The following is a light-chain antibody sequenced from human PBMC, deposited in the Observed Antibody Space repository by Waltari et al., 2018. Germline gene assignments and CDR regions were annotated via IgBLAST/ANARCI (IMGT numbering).Light chain of an antibody. CDR1: QSVLSSIYNKNC. CDR3: QQYYTTPFT. V-gene: IGKV4-1*01. J-gene: IGKJ3*01. Sequence: DIVMTQSPDSLAVSLGERATMKCKSGQSVLSSIYNKNCLVWYQQKPGQPPKPLIYWASTRESGVPYRFSGSGSETDFTLTISSLQAEDVAVYYCQQYYTTPFTFGPGTKVDIK. CDR2: WAS.